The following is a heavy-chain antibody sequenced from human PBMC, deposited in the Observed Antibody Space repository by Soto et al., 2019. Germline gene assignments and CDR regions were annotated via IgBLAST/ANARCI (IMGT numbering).Heavy chain of an antibody. V-gene: IGHV3-21*01. Sequence: TGGPRRLSGEASELTLRSYRMNWVRQAPGKGLEWVSSISSSSSYIYYADSVKGRFTISRDNAKNSLYLQMNSLRAEDTAVYYCARDIQLWLANWGQGTLVTVSS. D-gene: IGHD5-18*01. J-gene: IGHJ4*02. CDR3: ARDIQLWLAN. CDR1: ELTLRSYR. CDR2: ISSSSSYI.